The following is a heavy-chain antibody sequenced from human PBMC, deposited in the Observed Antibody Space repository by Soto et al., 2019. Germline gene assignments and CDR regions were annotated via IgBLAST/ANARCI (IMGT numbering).Heavy chain of an antibody. CDR2: ISAYNGNT. V-gene: IGHV1-18*01. J-gene: IGHJ5*02. CDR1: GYNFTSYG. CDR3: ARGGRGYCSSTSCAQGWCDP. D-gene: IGHD2-2*03. Sequence: QVQLVQSGAEVKKPGASVRVSCKASGYNFTSYGISWVRQAPGQGLEWRGWISAYNGNTNYAQKLQGRVTMTTDTSTSTAYMELRSLTSDDTAVYYCARGGRGYCSSTSCAQGWCDPWGQGTLVTVSS.